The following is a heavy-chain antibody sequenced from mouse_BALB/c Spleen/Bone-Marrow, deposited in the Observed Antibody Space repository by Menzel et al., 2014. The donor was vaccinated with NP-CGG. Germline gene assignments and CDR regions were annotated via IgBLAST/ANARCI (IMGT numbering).Heavy chain of an antibody. CDR1: GFTFSNYG. CDR3: ARLTPDYAMDY. CDR2: ISSGGSYT. D-gene: IGHD1-3*01. V-gene: IGHV5-6*01. Sequence: EVKLMESGGDLVKPGGSLKLSCAASGFTFSNYGMSWVRQTPDKRLEWGATISSGGSYTYFPDSVKGRFTISRDNAKNTLYLQMNSLKSEDAAMYYCARLTPDYAMDYWGQGTSVTVSS. J-gene: IGHJ4*01.